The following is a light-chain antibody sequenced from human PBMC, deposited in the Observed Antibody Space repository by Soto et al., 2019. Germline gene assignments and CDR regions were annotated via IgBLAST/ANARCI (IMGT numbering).Light chain of an antibody. V-gene: IGLV2-14*01. CDR1: SSDVGGYNY. CDR3: SSYTSSSTLV. CDR2: EVS. J-gene: IGLJ3*02. Sequence: QSVLTQPASVSGSAGQSITISCTGTSSDVGGYNYVSWYQQHPGKAPKLMIYEVSHRPSGVSNRFSGSKSGNTASLTISGLQAEDEADYYCSSYTSSSTLVFGGGTKVTVL.